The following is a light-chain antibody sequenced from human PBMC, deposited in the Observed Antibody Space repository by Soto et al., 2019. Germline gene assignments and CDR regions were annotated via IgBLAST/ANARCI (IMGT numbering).Light chain of an antibody. CDR1: QTVSSRF. J-gene: IGKJ4*01. V-gene: IGKV3-20*01. Sequence: EILMTQSPATLSVPPGEGATVSCRASQTVSSRFLAWYQQKPGQAPRLLIYGALSRATGIPDRFSGSGSGTDFTLTISRLEPEDFALYYCQQYATSPLTFGGGTKVDIK. CDR3: QQYATSPLT. CDR2: GAL.